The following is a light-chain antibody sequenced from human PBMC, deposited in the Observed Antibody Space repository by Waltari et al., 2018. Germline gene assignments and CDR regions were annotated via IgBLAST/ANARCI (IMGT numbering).Light chain of an antibody. J-gene: IGKJ4*01. V-gene: IGKV3-20*01. CDR3: QHYDGSVVT. CDR1: QSVTSIA. Sequence: DTVLTQSPDTVSLSPGDRGTLSCRASQSVTSIALSWFQQRPGHAPRLLIYGASNRATDIPDRFSGSGSGTDFTLTISRLEPEDFAVYYCQHYDGSVVTFGGGTKVEI. CDR2: GAS.